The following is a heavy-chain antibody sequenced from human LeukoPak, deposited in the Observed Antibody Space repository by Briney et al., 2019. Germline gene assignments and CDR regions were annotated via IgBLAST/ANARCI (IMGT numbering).Heavy chain of an antibody. Sequence: GGSLRLSCAASGFTFSTYWMTWVRQAPGTGLEWVANVKHDGSEKYYVDSVKGRFTISRDNAKNSLYLQMHSLSAEDTAVYYCARAERGYSFYYYYMDVWGKGTTVTVSS. CDR1: GFTFSTYW. D-gene: IGHD5-18*01. J-gene: IGHJ6*03. V-gene: IGHV3-7*01. CDR3: ARAERGYSFYYYYMDV. CDR2: VKHDGSEK.